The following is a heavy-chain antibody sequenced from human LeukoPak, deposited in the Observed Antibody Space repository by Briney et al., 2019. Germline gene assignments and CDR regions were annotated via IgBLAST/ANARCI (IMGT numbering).Heavy chain of an antibody. CDR1: GGSISSGDYY. CDR3: ARGYYGDYEREYYFDY. V-gene: IGHV4-30-4*08. CDR2: IYYSGST. Sequence: TSETLSLTCTVSGGSISSGDYYWSWIRQPPGKGLEWIGYIYYSGSTNYNPSLKSRVIISVDRSKNQFSLKLSSVTAADTAVYYCARGYYGDYEREYYFDYWGQGTLVTVSS. D-gene: IGHD4-17*01. J-gene: IGHJ4*02.